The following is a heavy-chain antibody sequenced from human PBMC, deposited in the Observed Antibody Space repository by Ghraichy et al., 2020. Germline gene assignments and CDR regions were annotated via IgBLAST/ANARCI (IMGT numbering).Heavy chain of an antibody. J-gene: IGHJ4*02. V-gene: IGHV4-34*01. CDR2: INHSGST. CDR1: GGSFSGYY. Sequence: SETLSLTCAVYGGSFSGYYWSWIRQPPGKGLEWIGEINHSGSTNYNPSLKSRVTISVDTSKNQFSLKLSSVTAADTAVYYCARSWWFGELRLDYWGQGTLVTVSS. D-gene: IGHD3-10*01. CDR3: ARSWWFGELRLDY.